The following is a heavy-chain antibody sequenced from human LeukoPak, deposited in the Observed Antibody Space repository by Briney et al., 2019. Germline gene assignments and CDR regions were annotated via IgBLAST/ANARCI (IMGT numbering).Heavy chain of an antibody. D-gene: IGHD6-13*01. J-gene: IGHJ4*02. CDR1: GFTVSSNY. CDR3: ARGLYSRSDYDC. V-gene: IGHV3-53*01. CDR2: IYSGGST. Sequence: GGSLRLSCAASGFTVSSNYMSWVRQAPGKGLEWVSVIYSGGSTYYADSVKGRFTISRDNSKNTLYLQMNSLRAEDTAVYYCARGLYSRSDYDCWGQGTLVTVSS.